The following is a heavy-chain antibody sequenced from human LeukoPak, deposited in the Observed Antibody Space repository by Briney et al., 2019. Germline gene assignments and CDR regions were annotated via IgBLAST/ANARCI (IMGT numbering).Heavy chain of an antibody. CDR1: GDSISRYY. CDR3: TRAPRGYSYGYWWFDP. J-gene: IGHJ5*02. D-gene: IGHD5-18*01. V-gene: IGHV4-59*01. Sequence: SETLSLTWSVSGDSISRYYWSWIRQPPRKGLEWIGYIYYSGSTNYNPSLNSQATIPVDTSNNQFSLTLSAATATHTPVYFCTRAPRGYSYGYWWFDPWGQGTLVTVSS. CDR2: IYYSGST.